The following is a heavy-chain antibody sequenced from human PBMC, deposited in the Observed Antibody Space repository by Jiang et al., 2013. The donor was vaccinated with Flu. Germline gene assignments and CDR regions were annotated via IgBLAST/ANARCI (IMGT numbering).Heavy chain of an antibody. CDR3: GRTGFGSAWYVGY. D-gene: IGHD6-19*01. CDR2: TYYRSKWFT. V-gene: IGHV6-1*01. Sequence: SQTLSLTCAISGDSVSSNSAGWNWIRQSPSRGLEWLGRTYYRSKWFTDYTISVKSRITINADTSKNQVSLHLNSVTPEDAAVYYCGRTGFGSAWYVGYWGQGTLVTVSS. CDR1: GDSVSSNSAG. J-gene: IGHJ4*02.